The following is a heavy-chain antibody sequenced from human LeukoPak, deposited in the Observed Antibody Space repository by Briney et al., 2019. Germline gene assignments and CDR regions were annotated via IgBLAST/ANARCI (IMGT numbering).Heavy chain of an antibody. J-gene: IGHJ5*02. CDR3: ARDLGQYYDTSDNWFDP. CDR2: INSDGINT. CDR1: GGSISSSSYYW. V-gene: IGHV3-74*01. D-gene: IGHD3-22*01. Sequence: ETLSLTCAVSGGSISSSSYYWMHWVRQAPGKGLVWVSRINSDGINTSYADSVKGRFTISRDNAKNTLNLQMNSLRAEDTAVYYCARDLGQYYDTSDNWFDPWGQGTLVTVSS.